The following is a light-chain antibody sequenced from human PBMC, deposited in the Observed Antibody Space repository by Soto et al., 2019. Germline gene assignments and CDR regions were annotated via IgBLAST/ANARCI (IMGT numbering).Light chain of an antibody. Sequence: DIQMTQSPSSLSASVGDRVTITCRASQSISSYLNWYQQKPGKAPKFLIYAASRLQSGVPSRFSGGYSGTDFTLTISSLQPEDFATYFCQQSYSTPPTFGGGTKVEIK. V-gene: IGKV1-39*01. CDR1: QSISSY. J-gene: IGKJ4*01. CDR2: AAS. CDR3: QQSYSTPPT.